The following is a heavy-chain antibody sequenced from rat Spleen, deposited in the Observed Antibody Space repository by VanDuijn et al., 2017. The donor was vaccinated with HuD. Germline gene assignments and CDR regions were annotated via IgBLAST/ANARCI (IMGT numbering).Heavy chain of an antibody. CDR1: GFTFSDFF. Sequence: EVQLVESDGGLVQPGRSLKLSCAASGFTFSDFFMAWVRQDPTKGLEWVASISPSGVTYYRDSVKGRFTVSRENAKSTLYLLMDSLRSEDTATYYCTRQDTSGYSNWFAYWGQGTLVTVSS. CDR2: ISPSGVT. CDR3: TRQDTSGYSNWFAY. D-gene: IGHD4-3*01. V-gene: IGHV5-25*01. J-gene: IGHJ3*01.